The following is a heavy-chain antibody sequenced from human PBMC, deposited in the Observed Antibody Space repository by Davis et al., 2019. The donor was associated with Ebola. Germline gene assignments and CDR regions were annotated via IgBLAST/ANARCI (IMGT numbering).Heavy chain of an antibody. CDR2: IYYSGST. J-gene: IGHJ4*02. D-gene: IGHD3-10*01. CDR1: GSSISSGGYY. Sequence: SETLSLTCTVSGSSISSGGYYWSWIRQHPGKGLEWIGYIYYSGSTYYNPSLKSRVTISVDTSKNQFSLKLSSVTAADTAVYYCARVLLWFGEFPSYYFDYWGQGTLVTVSS. CDR3: ARVLLWFGEFPSYYFDY. V-gene: IGHV4-31*03.